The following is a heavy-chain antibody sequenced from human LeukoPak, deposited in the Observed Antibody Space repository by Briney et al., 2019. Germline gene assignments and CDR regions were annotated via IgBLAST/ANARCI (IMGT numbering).Heavy chain of an antibody. CDR1: GFTFSSYG. D-gene: IGHD3-22*01. Sequence: GGSLRLSCAASGFTFSSYGMHWVRQAPGKGLERVAVIWYDGSNKYYADSVKGRFTISRDNSKNTLYLQMNSLRAEDTAVYYCASSYYYDSSGYYYWGQGTLVTVSS. CDR2: IWYDGSNK. J-gene: IGHJ4*02. V-gene: IGHV3-33*01. CDR3: ASSYYYDSSGYYY.